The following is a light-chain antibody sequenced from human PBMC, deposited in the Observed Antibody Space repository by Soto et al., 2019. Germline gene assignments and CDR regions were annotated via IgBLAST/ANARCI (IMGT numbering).Light chain of an antibody. V-gene: IGKV1-5*03. CDR1: RSISSW. J-gene: IGKJ1*01. Sequence: DIQMTQSPSTLSASVGDRVVITCRASRSISSWLAWYQQKPGKAPKLLIYKASSLQSGVSSRFSGSGSGTEFTLTINSLQPDDFATSYCHRYDNSWSFGQGTKVEIK. CDR2: KAS. CDR3: HRYDNSWS.